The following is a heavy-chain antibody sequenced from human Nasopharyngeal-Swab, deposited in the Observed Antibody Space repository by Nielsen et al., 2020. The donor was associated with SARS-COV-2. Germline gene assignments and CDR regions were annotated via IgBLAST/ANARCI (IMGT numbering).Heavy chain of an antibody. J-gene: IGHJ4*02. CDR1: GLTFSTYA. Sequence: GESLKISCSVSGLTFSTYAMSWVRQAPGQGLEWVSAISGRGTDTYYADSVKGRFTISRDNSKDTLNLQMHSLRAEDTAVYYCAKGRTYCSGTSCFSFDSWGQGTMVTVSS. CDR3: AKGRTYCSGTSCFSFDS. D-gene: IGHD2-2*01. V-gene: IGHV3-23*01. CDR2: ISGRGTDT.